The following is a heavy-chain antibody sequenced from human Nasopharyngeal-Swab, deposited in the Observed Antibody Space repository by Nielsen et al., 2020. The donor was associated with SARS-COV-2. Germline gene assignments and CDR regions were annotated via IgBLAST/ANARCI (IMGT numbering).Heavy chain of an antibody. Sequence: SETLSLTCTVYGGSFSGYYWSWIRQPPGKGLEWIGEINHSGSTNYNPSLKSRVTISVDTSKNQFSLKLSSVTAADTAVYYCAIPRGYSYGYSPPRYWGQGTLVTVSS. CDR1: GGSFSGYY. CDR2: INHSGST. D-gene: IGHD5-18*01. V-gene: IGHV4-34*01. J-gene: IGHJ4*02. CDR3: AIPRGYSYGYSPPRY.